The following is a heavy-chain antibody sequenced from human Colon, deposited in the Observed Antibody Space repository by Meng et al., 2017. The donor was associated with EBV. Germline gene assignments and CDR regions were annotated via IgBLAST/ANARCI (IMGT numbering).Heavy chain of an antibody. CDR3: AKGPGIDYAHYFNS. CDR2: ISWDGRTT. J-gene: IGHJ4*02. V-gene: IGHV3-43*01. CDR1: GFTLDYYT. Sequence: KLVQFVGAVEQPWVSLILSLAASGFTLDYYTIYWVRQLPGKGLEWVSLISWDGRTTFYADSVEGRFTIFRDNNKNSLYLYMNSLRTEDTALYYCAKGPGIDYAHYFNSWGQGTLVTVSS. D-gene: IGHD3-16*01.